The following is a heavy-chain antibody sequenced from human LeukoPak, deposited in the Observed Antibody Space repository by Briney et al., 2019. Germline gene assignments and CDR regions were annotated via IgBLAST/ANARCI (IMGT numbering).Heavy chain of an antibody. CDR3: ARAWGEDIAARPYYFDY. V-gene: IGHV1-18*01. D-gene: IGHD6-6*01. Sequence: GASVKVSCKASGYTFSNYAISWVRQAPGQGLEWMGWMSAYNGNTNYAPKLQGRVTMTTDTSTSAAYMELRSLRSDDTAVYYCARAWGEDIAARPYYFDYWGQGSLVTVSS. J-gene: IGHJ4*02. CDR2: MSAYNGNT. CDR1: GYTFSNYA.